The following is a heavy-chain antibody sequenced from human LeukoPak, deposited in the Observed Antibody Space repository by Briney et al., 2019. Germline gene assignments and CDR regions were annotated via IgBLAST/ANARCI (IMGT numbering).Heavy chain of an antibody. CDR2: IYYSGST. CDR1: GVSISSYY. CDR3: ARGRIGVFDY. J-gene: IGHJ4*02. Sequence: PSETLSLTCTVSGVSISSYYWSWIRQPPGKGLEWIGYIYYSGSTNYNPSLKSRVTISVDTSKNQFSLKLSSVTAADTAVYYCARGRIGVFDYWGQGTLVTVSS. D-gene: IGHD5-24*01. V-gene: IGHV4-59*01.